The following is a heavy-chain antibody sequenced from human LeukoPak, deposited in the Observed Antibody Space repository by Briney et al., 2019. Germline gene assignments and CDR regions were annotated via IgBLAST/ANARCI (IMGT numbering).Heavy chain of an antibody. CDR3: ARGGGWDTIFRVVQYMDV. V-gene: IGHV3-74*01. CDR2: IDNGGSGT. D-gene: IGHD3-3*01. Sequence: AGGSLRLSCAASGFTFSGYWMHWVRQVPEKGLVLVSRIDNGGSGTTYADSVKGRFTVSRDNAKNTLYPQMNSLRAEDTAIYYCARGGGWDTIFRVVQYMDVWGKGTTVTVSS. J-gene: IGHJ6*03. CDR1: GFTFSGYW.